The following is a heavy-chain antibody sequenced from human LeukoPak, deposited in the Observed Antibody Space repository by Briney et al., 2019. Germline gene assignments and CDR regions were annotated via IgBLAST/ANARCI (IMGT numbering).Heavy chain of an antibody. D-gene: IGHD3-22*01. J-gene: IGHJ4*02. CDR3: ARGLPDYYDSSGYSHY. CDR1: GGTFSSYA. CDR2: IIPILGIA. Sequence: SVKVSCKASGGTFSSYAISWVRQAPGQGLEWMGRIIPILGIANYAQKFQGRVTITADKSTSTAYMELSSLRSEDTAVYYCARGLPDYYDSSGYSHYWGQGTLVTVSS. V-gene: IGHV1-69*04.